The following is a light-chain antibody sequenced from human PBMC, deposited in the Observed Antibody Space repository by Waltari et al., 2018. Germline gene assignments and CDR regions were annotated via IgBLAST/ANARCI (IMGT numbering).Light chain of an antibody. Sequence: QSALTQPASVSGSPGQSVTISCTGTSSDSVDYDFVSWYQQHPGKAPKLIIFDVTTRPACISNRGSRSSTGTTASLTISGLQAEYESDYFCSSYPRTGTWLFGGGTKLTVL. V-gene: IGLV2-14*03. CDR2: DVT. CDR1: SSDSVDYDF. J-gene: IGLJ3*02. CDR3: SSYPRTGTWL.